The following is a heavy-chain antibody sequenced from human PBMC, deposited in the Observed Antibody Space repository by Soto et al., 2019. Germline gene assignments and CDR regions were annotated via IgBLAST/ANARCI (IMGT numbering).Heavy chain of an antibody. CDR1: RFTFSSYG. CDR3: AKASSSWDGYYYYGMDV. Sequence: PGGSLRLSCVASRFTFSSYGIHGVRQAPGKGLEWVAVISYDGSNKYYADSVKGRFTISRDNSKNTLYLQMDSLRAEDSAVYYYAKASSSWDGYYYYGMDVWGPGTTVTVPS. CDR2: ISYDGSNK. J-gene: IGHJ6*02. D-gene: IGHD6-13*01. V-gene: IGHV3-30*18.